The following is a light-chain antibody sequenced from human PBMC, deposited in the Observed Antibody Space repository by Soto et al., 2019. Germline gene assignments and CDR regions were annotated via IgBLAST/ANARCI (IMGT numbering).Light chain of an antibody. CDR3: QQYGTPLFT. CDR1: QSVTNNF. CDR2: GAS. J-gene: IGKJ3*01. Sequence: IVLTQSPGTLSLSPGERATLSCGASQSVTNNFLAWYQQKPGQAPRLLIYGASSRPTGVPDRFSGSGSGTDFTLTISRLGLGDFAVYYCQQYGTPLFTFGPGTKVDIK. V-gene: IGKV3-20*01.